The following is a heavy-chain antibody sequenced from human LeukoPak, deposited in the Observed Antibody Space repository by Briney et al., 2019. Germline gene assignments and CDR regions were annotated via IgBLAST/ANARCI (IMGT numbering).Heavy chain of an antibody. CDR2: IIPIFGTA. V-gene: IGHV1-69*05. J-gene: IGHJ4*02. CDR1: GGTFSSYA. D-gene: IGHD2-15*01. Sequence: SVKVSCKASGGTFSSYAISWVRQAPGQGLEWMGGIIPIFGTANYAQTFQGRVTITTDESTSTAYMELSSLRSEDTAVYYCASRGGCGVSCYSGFDYGDYDPPYYFDYWGQGTLVTVSS. CDR3: ASRGGCGVSCYSGFDYGDYDPPYYFDY.